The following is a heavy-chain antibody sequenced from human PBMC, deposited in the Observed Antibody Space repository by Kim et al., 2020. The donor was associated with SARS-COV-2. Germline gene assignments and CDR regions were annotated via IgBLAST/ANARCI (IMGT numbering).Heavy chain of an antibody. CDR1: GFTFSTFV. CDR3: ARDLLGSIDY. CDR2: IWFDGSQM. J-gene: IGHJ4*02. Sequence: GGSLRLSCVASGFTFSTFVMHWVRQAPCKGLESVALIWFDGSQMYHADSVKGRFTISRDNSKNTLFLQLNSLRAEDTAVYYCARDLLGSIDYWGQGTLVTVSS. D-gene: IGHD1-1*01. V-gene: IGHV3-33*01.